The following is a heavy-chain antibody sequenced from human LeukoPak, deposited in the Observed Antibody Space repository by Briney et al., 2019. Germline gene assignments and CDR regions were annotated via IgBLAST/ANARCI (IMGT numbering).Heavy chain of an antibody. D-gene: IGHD3-22*01. CDR1: GYTFTGYY. CDR2: INPNSGGT. J-gene: IGHJ4*02. Sequence: ASVKVSCKASGYTFTGYYMHWVRQAPGQGLEWMGRINPNSGGTNYAQKFQGRVTMTRDTSISTAYMELSRLRSDDTAVYYCAKDMFSDSSGSGDYWGQGTLVTVSS. V-gene: IGHV1-2*06. CDR3: AKDMFSDSSGSGDY.